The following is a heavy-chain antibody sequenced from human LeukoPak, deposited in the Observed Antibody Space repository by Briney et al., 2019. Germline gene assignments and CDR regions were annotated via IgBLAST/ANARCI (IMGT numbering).Heavy chain of an antibody. CDR1: GYSFTSYW. V-gene: IGHV5-51*01. J-gene: IGHJ4*02. CDR3: ARQDCSSTSCRYYFDY. CDR2: IYPGDSDT. Sequence: AGESLKISCKGSGYSFTSYWIGWVRQMPGKGLEWMGIIYPGDSDTRYSPSFQGQVTISADKSISTAYLQWSSLKASDTAMYYCARQDCSSTSCRYYFDYWGQGTLVTVSS. D-gene: IGHD2-2*01.